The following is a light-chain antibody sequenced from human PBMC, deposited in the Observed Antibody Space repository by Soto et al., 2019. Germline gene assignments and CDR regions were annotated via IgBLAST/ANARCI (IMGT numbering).Light chain of an antibody. CDR2: QVS. V-gene: IGLV2-14*01. Sequence: QSVLTQPASVSGSPGQSITISCTGNRSDGVGFNYVSWYQQHPGKAPKLMIYQVSNRPSGVSNRFSGSKSGNTASLTISGLQAEDEADYYCSSYTSSSTLVVFGGGTKLTFL. J-gene: IGLJ2*01. CDR1: RSDGVGFNY. CDR3: SSYTSSSTLVV.